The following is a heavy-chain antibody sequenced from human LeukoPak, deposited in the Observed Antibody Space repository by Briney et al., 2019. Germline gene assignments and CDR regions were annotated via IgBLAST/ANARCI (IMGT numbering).Heavy chain of an antibody. J-gene: IGHJ4*02. D-gene: IGHD6-19*01. CDR3: ARGITEYSSGWLIVSAREYFDY. Sequence: GASVKVSCKASGYTFTGYYMHWVRQAPGQGLEWMGWINPNSGGTNYAQKFQGRVTMTRDTSISTAYMELSRLRSDDTAVYYCARGITEYSSGWLIVSAREYFDYWGQGTLVTVSS. V-gene: IGHV1-2*02. CDR2: INPNSGGT. CDR1: GYTFTGYY.